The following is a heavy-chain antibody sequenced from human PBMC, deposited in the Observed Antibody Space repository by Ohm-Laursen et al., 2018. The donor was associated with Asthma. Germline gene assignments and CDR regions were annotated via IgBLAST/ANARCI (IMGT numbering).Heavy chain of an antibody. V-gene: IGHV3-15*01. Sequence: SLRLSCAASGFTFSDARMSWVRQAPGRGLEWVGRVRTKSEGETTDYAAPVKGRFTISRDDSKNMLYLQMNSLKIEDTAVYYCTTESSRSTGYWGQGTLVTVSS. CDR3: TTESSRSTGY. D-gene: IGHD2-8*02. CDR1: GFTFSDAR. CDR2: VRTKSEGETT. J-gene: IGHJ4*02.